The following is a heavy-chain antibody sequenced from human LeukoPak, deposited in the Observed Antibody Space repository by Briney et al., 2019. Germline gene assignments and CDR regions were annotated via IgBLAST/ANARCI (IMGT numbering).Heavy chain of an antibody. D-gene: IGHD1-26*01. CDR2: IYTSGST. Sequence: SETLSLTCTVSGGSISSYYWSWIQQPAGKGLEWIGRIYTSGSTNYNPSLKSRVTMSVDTSKNQFSLKLSSVTAADTAVYHCARDFVMGSYYRGYYYYGMDVWGQGTTVTVSS. V-gene: IGHV4-4*07. CDR3: ARDFVMGSYYRGYYYYGMDV. CDR1: GGSISSYY. J-gene: IGHJ6*02.